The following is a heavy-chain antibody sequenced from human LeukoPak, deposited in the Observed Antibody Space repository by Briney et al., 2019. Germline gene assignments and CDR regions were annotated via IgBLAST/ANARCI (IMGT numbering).Heavy chain of an antibody. D-gene: IGHD7-27*01. CDR3: ARVNGDPYYYYMDV. CDR2: IYYSGST. J-gene: IGHJ6*03. Sequence: SSETLSLTCTVSGGSISSHYWSWIRQPPGKGLEWIGYIYYSGSTNYNPSLKSRVTISVDTSKNQFSLKLSSVTAADTAVYYCARVNGDPYYYYMDVWGKGTTVTVSS. V-gene: IGHV4-59*11. CDR1: GGSISSHY.